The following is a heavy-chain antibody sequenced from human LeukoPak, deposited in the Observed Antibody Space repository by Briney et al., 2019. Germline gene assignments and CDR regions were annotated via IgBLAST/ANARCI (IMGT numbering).Heavy chain of an antibody. V-gene: IGHV1-46*01. J-gene: IGHJ5*02. D-gene: IGHD3-9*01. CDR2: IDPSGGST. CDR1: GYTFTSYY. Sequence: ALVKVSFKASGYTFTSYYMHWVRQAPGQGLEWMGIIDPSGGSTSYAQKFQGRVTMTRDTSTSTVYMELSSLRSEDTAVYYCARGGYYDILTGYPSGNNWFDPWGQGTLVTVSS. CDR3: ARGGYYDILTGYPSGNNWFDP.